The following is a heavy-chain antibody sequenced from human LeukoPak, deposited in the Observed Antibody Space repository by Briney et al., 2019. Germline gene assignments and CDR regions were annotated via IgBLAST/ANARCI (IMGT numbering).Heavy chain of an antibody. Sequence: GGSLRLSCAASGFAFSSYSMNWVRQAPGKGLEWVSSISSSSSYIYYADSVKGRFTISRDNAKNSLYLQMNSLRAEDTAVYYCARDITGAFDIWGQGTMVTVSS. CDR3: ARDITGAFDI. CDR2: ISSSSSYI. J-gene: IGHJ3*02. V-gene: IGHV3-21*01. D-gene: IGHD1-20*01. CDR1: GFAFSSYS.